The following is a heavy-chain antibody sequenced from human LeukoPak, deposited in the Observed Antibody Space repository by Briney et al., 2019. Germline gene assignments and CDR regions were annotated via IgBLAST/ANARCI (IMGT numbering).Heavy chain of an antibody. D-gene: IGHD4-23*01. Sequence: SQTLSLTCTVSGGSISSYYWSWIRQPPGKGLEWIGYIYSSGSTNYNPSPKSRVTISVDTSKNQFSLKLSSVTAADTAVYYCARGLRWYHYFDYWGQGTLVTVSS. CDR3: ARGLRWYHYFDY. CDR1: GGSISSYY. J-gene: IGHJ4*02. CDR2: IYSSGST. V-gene: IGHV4-59*01.